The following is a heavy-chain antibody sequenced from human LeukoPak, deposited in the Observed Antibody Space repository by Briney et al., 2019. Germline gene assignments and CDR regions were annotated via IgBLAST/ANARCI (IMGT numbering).Heavy chain of an antibody. CDR1: GYTFTGYY. D-gene: IGHD6-6*01. CDR3: ARVGTIFEYSSSNFDY. V-gene: IGHV1-2*06. J-gene: IGHJ4*02. CDR2: INPNSGGT. Sequence: ASVKVSCKASGYTFTGYYMHWVRQAPGQGLEWMGRINPNSGGTNYAQKFQGRVTMTRDTSISTAYMDLSSLRSEDTAVYYCARVGTIFEYSSSNFDYWGQGTLVTVSS.